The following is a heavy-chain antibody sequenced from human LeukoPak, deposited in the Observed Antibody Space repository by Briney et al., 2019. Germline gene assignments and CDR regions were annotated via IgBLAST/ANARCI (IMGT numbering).Heavy chain of an antibody. CDR1: GGSISSSSYY. V-gene: IGHV4-39*01. D-gene: IGHD3-9*01. CDR3: ARQLKRPDILTGYYSWVYYFDY. Sequence: PSETLSLTCTVSGGSISSSSYYWGWIRQPPGKGLEWIGSIYYSGNTYYNPSLKSRVTISVDTSKNQFSLKLSSVTAADTAVYYCARQLKRPDILTGYYSWVYYFDYWGQGTLVTVSS. J-gene: IGHJ4*02. CDR2: IYYSGNT.